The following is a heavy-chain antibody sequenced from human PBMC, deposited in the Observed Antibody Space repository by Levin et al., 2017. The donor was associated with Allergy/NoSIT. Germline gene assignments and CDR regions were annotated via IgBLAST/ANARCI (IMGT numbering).Heavy chain of an antibody. J-gene: IGHJ4*02. V-gene: IGHV3-9*01. Sequence: GGSLRLSCAASGFTFDDFVMHWVRQAPGKGLEWVSGISWNSGSIGYADSVKGRFTISRDNAKNSLYLQMNNLRAEDTALYYCAKDADSDDIVATTTFGYWGQGTLVTVSS. CDR1: GFTFDDFV. CDR3: AKDADSDDIVATTTFGY. CDR2: ISWNSGSI. D-gene: IGHD5-12*01.